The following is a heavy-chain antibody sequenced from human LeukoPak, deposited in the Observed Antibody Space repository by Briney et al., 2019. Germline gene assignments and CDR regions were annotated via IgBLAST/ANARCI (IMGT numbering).Heavy chain of an antibody. D-gene: IGHD2-2*01. V-gene: IGHV4-59*11. CDR2: IYYSGST. J-gene: IGHJ5*02. Sequence: SETLSLTCTVSGGSISSHYWSWIRQLPGKGLEWIGYIYYSGSTNYNPSPKSRVTISVDTSKNQFSLKLSSVTAADTAVYYCARDLYCSSTSCSRGFDPWGQGTLVTVSS. CDR1: GGSISSHY. CDR3: ARDLYCSSTSCSRGFDP.